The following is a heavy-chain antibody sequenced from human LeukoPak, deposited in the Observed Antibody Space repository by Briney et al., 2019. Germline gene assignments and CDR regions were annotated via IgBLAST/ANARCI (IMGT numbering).Heavy chain of an antibody. CDR3: ARAEGIVATITFFDY. Sequence: PGGSLRLSCAASGFTFSSYWMSWVRQAPGKGLEWVANIKHDANEKYYVDSVKGRFTISRDNAKNSLYLQMNSLRAEDTAVYYCARAEGIVATITFFDYWGQGTLVTVSS. J-gene: IGHJ4*02. V-gene: IGHV3-7*01. D-gene: IGHD5-12*01. CDR2: IKHDANEK. CDR1: GFTFSSYW.